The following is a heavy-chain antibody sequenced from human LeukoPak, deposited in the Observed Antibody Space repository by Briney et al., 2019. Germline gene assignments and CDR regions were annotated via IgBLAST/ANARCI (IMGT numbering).Heavy chain of an antibody. D-gene: IGHD6-13*01. CDR2: ISGSGVST. Sequence: GGSLRLSCAASGFTFSDYYMSWIRQAPGKGLEWVSAISGSGVSTYYADSVKGRFTISRDNSKNTLYLQMNSLRAEDTAVYYCAKGDIAGDYWGQGTLVTVSS. CDR1: GFTFSDYY. CDR3: AKGDIAGDY. J-gene: IGHJ4*02. V-gene: IGHV3-23*01.